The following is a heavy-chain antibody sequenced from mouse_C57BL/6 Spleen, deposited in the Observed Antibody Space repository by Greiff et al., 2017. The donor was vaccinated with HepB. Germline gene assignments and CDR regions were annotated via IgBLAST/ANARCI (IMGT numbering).Heavy chain of an antibody. CDR2: INPSSGYT. J-gene: IGHJ4*01. D-gene: IGHD2-4*01. CDR3: ARRSYYDYDALYYYAMDY. CDR1: GYTFTSYW. V-gene: IGHV1-7*01. Sequence: VKLMESGAELAKPGASVKLSCKASGYTFTSYWMHWVKQRPGQGLEWIGYINPSSGYTKYNQKFKDKATLTADKSSSTAYMQLSSLTYEDSAVYYCARRSYYDYDALYYYAMDYWGQGTSVTVSS.